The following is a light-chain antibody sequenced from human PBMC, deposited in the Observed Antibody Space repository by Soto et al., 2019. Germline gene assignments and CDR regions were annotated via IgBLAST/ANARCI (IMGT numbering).Light chain of an antibody. CDR2: GNN. CDR3: QSYDSSVSGSKV. CDR1: RAAYD. J-gene: IGLJ1*01. V-gene: IGLV1-40*01. Sequence: QLVLTQPPSVSGAPGQRVTISCTGSRAAYDVHWYQQVPGTAPKLLIYGNNNRPSGVPERFSGSKSGTSASLAITGLQAEDEADYYCQSYDSSVSGSKVFGTGTKLTVL.